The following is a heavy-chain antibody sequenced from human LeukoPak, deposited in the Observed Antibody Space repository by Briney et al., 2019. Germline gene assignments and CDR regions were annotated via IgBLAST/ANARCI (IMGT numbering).Heavy chain of an antibody. CDR3: ARLAPASGWSFDY. CDR2: IDPSDSHT. J-gene: IGHJ4*02. Sequence: HGESLQISCKGSGHIFSTYWISWARQMPGKGLEWMGRIDPSDSHTNYGPSFQGHVTISIDKSISTAYLQWSSLKASDTAMYFCARLAPASGWSFDYWGQGTLVTVSS. D-gene: IGHD6-19*01. CDR1: GHIFSTYW. V-gene: IGHV5-10-1*01.